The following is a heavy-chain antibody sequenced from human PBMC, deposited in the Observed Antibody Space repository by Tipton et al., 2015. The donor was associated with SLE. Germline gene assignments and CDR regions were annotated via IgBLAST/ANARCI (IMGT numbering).Heavy chain of an antibody. CDR3: ARHYAFTFDY. J-gene: IGHJ4*02. CDR1: GVSISSYY. Sequence: TLSLTCTVSGVSISSYYWSWIRQPPGKGLEWIAFIFYSWTTSYNPSLKSRVTISGDTSKNQLSLKLSLVTAADTAVYYCARHYAFTFDYWGQGTLVTVSS. V-gene: IGHV4-59*08. D-gene: IGHD2-2*01. CDR2: IFYSWTT.